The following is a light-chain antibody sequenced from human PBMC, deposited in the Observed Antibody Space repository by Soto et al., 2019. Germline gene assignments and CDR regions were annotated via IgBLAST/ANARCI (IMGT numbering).Light chain of an antibody. CDR3: KQYNNWPLT. V-gene: IGKV3-15*01. CDR2: GAY. Sequence: EIVLTQSPGTLSLSPGERATLSCRASQSVSSSYLAWYQQKPGQAPRLLIYGAYTRATGIQARFSGSGSGTEFTLTIRSLQSEDFAVYYCKQYNNWPLTFGGGTKVDI. J-gene: IGKJ4*01. CDR1: QSVSSSY.